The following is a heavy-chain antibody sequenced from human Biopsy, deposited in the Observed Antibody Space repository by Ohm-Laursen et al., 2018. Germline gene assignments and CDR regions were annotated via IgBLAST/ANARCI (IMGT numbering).Heavy chain of an antibody. Sequence: GSSAKVSCKLSGYSVTELSMHWVRQAPGQGLEWMGGFAPENGRILYLQKLQGRVTMTEDTSTNTAYMEVWRLRSDDTAVYYCAADINDWNVNYWGQGTQVIVSS. CDR1: GYSVTELS. V-gene: IGHV1-24*01. CDR3: AADINDWNVNY. D-gene: IGHD1-1*01. J-gene: IGHJ4*02. CDR2: FAPENGRI.